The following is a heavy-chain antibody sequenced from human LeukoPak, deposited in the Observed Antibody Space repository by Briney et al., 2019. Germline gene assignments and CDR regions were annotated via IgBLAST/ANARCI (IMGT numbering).Heavy chain of an antibody. CDR3: AREGVGENFDY. CDR2: LRYDGSNK. V-gene: IGHV3-30*02. CDR1: GFTFSSYG. J-gene: IGHJ4*02. Sequence: GGSLRLSCAASGFTFSSYGMHWVRQAPGKGLEGVAFLRYDGSNKYYADSVKGRFTISRDNSKNTLYLQMNTLRAEDTAVYYCAREGVGENFDYWGQGTLVTVSS. D-gene: IGHD3-10*01.